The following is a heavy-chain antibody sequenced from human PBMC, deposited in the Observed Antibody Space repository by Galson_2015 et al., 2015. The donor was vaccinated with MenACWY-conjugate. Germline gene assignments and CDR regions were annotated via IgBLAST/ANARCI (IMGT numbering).Heavy chain of an antibody. J-gene: IGHJ6*03. Sequence: SLRLSCAASGFSFRSYGMNWVRQAPGKGLEWVATIWFDGSNDYYADSVKGRFTISRDNSKDMLYLQMNTLRAEDTAVYYCARLPGSGYYEKYWYMDVWGKGTALTVSS. V-gene: IGHV3-33*01. D-gene: IGHD3-3*01. CDR3: ARLPGSGYYEKYWYMDV. CDR1: GFSFRSYG. CDR2: IWFDGSND.